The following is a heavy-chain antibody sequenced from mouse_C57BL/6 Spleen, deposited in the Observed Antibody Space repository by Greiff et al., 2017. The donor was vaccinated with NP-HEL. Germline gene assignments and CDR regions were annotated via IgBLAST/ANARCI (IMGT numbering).Heavy chain of an antibody. CDR3: ARGGTTVVATGYFDV. V-gene: IGHV3-1*01. D-gene: IGHD1-1*01. CDR1: GYSITSGYD. J-gene: IGHJ1*03. CDR2: ISYSGST. Sequence: EVQLVESGPGMVKPSQSLSLTCTVTGYSITSGYDWHWIRHFPGNKLEWMGYISYSGSTNYNPSLKSRISITHDTSKNHFFLKLNSVTTEDTATYYCARGGTTVVATGYFDVWGTGTTVTVSS.